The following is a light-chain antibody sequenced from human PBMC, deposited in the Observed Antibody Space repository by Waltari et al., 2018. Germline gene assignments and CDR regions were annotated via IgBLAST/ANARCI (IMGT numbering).Light chain of an antibody. CDR1: SSDVGNFNL. V-gene: IGLV2-23*02. CDR2: EVS. CDR3: CSYAGSRTYV. Sequence: QSALTQPASVSGSPGQSITISCTGTSSDVGNFNLVSWYQQHPGKFPKLIIYEVSNRPSGVSNHFSGSKSGHTASLTISGLRAEDEADYYCCSYAGSRTYVFGTGTKVTVL. J-gene: IGLJ1*01.